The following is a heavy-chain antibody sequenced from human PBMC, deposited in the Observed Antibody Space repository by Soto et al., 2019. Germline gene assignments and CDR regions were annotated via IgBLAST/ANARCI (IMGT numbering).Heavy chain of an antibody. D-gene: IGHD3-3*01. Sequence: GSLRLSCAASGFTFSSYAMHWVRQAPGKGLEWVAVISYDGSNKYYADSVKGRFTISRDNSKNTLYLQMNSLRAEDTAVYYCARDRGATYYDFWSGYSTTKYYYYGMDVWGQGTTVTVSS. J-gene: IGHJ6*02. CDR1: GFTFSSYA. CDR3: ARDRGATYYDFWSGYSTTKYYYYGMDV. CDR2: ISYDGSNK. V-gene: IGHV3-30-3*01.